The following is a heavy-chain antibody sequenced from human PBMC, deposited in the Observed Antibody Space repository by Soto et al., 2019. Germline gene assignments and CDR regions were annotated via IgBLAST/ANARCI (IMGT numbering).Heavy chain of an antibody. CDR2: STGSGAGT. CDR1: GFTFSSYA. V-gene: IGHV3-23*01. J-gene: IGHJ3*02. CDR3: ARETHSSSRGAFGI. D-gene: IGHD6-13*01. Sequence: EVQLLESGGDLVQPGGSLRLSCAASGFTFSSYALNWVRQAPGKGLEWVSGSTGSGAGTFYADSVKGRFAISRDNSRKTLYLQMNSLRVEDTAIYYCARETHSSSRGAFGIWGQGTMVTVSS.